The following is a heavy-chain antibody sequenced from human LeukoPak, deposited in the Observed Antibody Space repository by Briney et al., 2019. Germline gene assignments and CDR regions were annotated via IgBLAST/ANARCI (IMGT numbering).Heavy chain of an antibody. CDR1: GGSISSSSYY. V-gene: IGHV4-39*07. CDR2: IYYSGST. Sequence: SETLSLTCTVSGGSISSSSYYWGWIRQPPGKGLEWIGSIYYSGSTYYNPSLKSPVTISVDTSKNQFSLKLSSVTAADTAVYYCASIAVAGGYFDYWGQGTLVTVSS. CDR3: ASIAVAGGYFDY. J-gene: IGHJ4*02. D-gene: IGHD6-19*01.